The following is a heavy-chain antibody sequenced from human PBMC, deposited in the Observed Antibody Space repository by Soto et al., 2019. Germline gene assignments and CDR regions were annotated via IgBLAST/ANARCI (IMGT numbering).Heavy chain of an antibody. CDR1: GFTFGSYA. V-gene: IGHV3-23*01. CDR3: AKCTTGITDFDS. D-gene: IGHD1-1*01. CDR2: IGGGRQDT. Sequence: EVQLLESGGGLVQPGGSLRLSCTGSGFTFGSYALNWVRQAPGKGLEWVSAIGGGRQDTYYADSVKGRFTISRDDSKNTLYLQINSLRAEDAAVYYCAKCTTGITDFDSWGQGTLVTVSS. J-gene: IGHJ4*02.